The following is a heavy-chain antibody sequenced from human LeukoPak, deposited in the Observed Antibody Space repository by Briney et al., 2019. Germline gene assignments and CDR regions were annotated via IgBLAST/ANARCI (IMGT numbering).Heavy chain of an antibody. D-gene: IGHD5-12*01. Sequence: GGSLRLSCADSGFTFSNAWMSWVRQAPGKGLEWVGRIKSKTDGGTTDYAAPVKGRFTISRDDSKNTLYLQMNSLKTEDTAVYYCTTGTVATIGVYDAFDIWGQGTMVTVSS. CDR1: GFTFSNAW. V-gene: IGHV3-15*01. CDR3: TTGTVATIGVYDAFDI. CDR2: IKSKTDGGTT. J-gene: IGHJ3*02.